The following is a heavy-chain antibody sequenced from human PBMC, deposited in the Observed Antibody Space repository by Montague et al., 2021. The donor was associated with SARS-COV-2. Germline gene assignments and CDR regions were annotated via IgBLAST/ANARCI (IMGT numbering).Heavy chain of an antibody. D-gene: IGHD1-26*01. V-gene: IGHV4-34*01. CDR3: ARRGSGRSDLAY. J-gene: IGHJ4*02. Sequence: SETLSLTCAVYGGSFSGYYWSWIRQPPGKGLEWIGEINHSGSTKSNPSLKSRVSMSVDKSWNQFSLRLTSVTAAHTVIYYCARRGSGRSDLAYWGQGTLVTVSS. CDR2: INHSGST. CDR1: GGSFSGYY.